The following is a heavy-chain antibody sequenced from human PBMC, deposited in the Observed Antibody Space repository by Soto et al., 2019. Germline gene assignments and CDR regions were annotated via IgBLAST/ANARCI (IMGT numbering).Heavy chain of an antibody. V-gene: IGHV3-30-3*01. Sequence: GGSLRLSCAASGITFSNYGTYAMHLVRQSPGKGLEWVAVTSYDGSIKYYADSVKGRFTISRDNSKTTLFLDMSSLRVDDTAVYYCASGLGARYYYGLHVWGEGTTVTVSS. J-gene: IGHJ6*04. CDR3: ASGLGARYYYGLHV. D-gene: IGHD3-10*01. CDR1: GITFSNYGTYA. CDR2: TSYDGSIK.